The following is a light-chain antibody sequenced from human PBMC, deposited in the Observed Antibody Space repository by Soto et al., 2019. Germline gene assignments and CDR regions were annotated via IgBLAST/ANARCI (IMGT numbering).Light chain of an antibody. V-gene: IGLV2-23*02. Sequence: QSALTQPASVSGSPGQSITISCTGTSSDAGGYNFISWYQHHPGKAPKLVIYEVNKRPAGVSKRFSGSKSGDTASLTISGLQAEDEADYYCSSYAGAITFYVFGTGTKLTVL. CDR2: EVN. CDR3: SSYAGAITFYV. CDR1: SSDAGGYNF. J-gene: IGLJ1*01.